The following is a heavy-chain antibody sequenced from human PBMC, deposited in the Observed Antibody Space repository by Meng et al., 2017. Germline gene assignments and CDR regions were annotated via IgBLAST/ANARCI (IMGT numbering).Heavy chain of an antibody. D-gene: IGHD3-10*02. CDR1: GDTVSSDSAA. V-gene: IGHV6-1*01. CDR2: TYYRSKWYN. Sequence: QLQQSGPGLMKPSQTLPPPCAISGDTVSSDSAAWNWIRQSPSRGLEWLGRTYYRSKWYNDFAVSVKSRIIINPDTSKNHFSLQLNSVTPEDTAVYYCASGWSMFQTWGQGTLVTVSS. CDR3: ASGWSMFQT. J-gene: IGHJ4*02.